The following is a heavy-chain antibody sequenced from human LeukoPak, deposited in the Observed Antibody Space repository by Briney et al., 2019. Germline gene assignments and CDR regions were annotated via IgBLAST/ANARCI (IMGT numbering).Heavy chain of an antibody. D-gene: IGHD2-15*01. CDR2: FHDSGSA. CDR1: GDSISSYF. J-gene: IGHJ5*02. CDR3: ARDSHSVDTATPRGFDP. Sequence: PSETLSLTCTVSGDSISSYFWSWIRHPPGKGLEWIGYFHDSGSANYNPSPKSRITMSVDTSKNQFSLKLRSVTAADTAVYYCARDSHSVDTATPRGFDPWGQGTLVTVSS. V-gene: IGHV4-59*01.